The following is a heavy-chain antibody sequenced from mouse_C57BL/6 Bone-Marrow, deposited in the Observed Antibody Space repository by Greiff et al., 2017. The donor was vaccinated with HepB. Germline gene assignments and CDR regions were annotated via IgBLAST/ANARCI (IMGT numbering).Heavy chain of an antibody. CDR2: ISSGGDYN. J-gene: IGHJ2*01. CDR3: TGGGITFDY. D-gene: IGHD1-1*01. CDR1: GFTFSSYD. V-gene: IGHV5-9-1*02. Sequence: EVKVVESGEGLVKPGGSLKLSCAATGFTFSSYDMSWVRQTQEKRLEWVAYISSGGDYNYYADTVKGRFTISSDNARNTLCLQMSSQKAEDTTMYYCTGGGITFDYWGQGTTLTVSS.